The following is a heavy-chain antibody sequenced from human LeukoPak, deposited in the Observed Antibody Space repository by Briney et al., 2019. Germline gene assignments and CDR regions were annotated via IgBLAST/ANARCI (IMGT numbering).Heavy chain of an antibody. CDR1: GFTFSSYA. V-gene: IGHV3-30*04. D-gene: IGHD2-15*01. CDR2: ISYDGSNK. CDR3: AKFAQRYCSGGSCHPFDY. Sequence: PGGSLRLSCAASGFTFSSYAMHWVRQAPGKGLEWVAVISYDGSNKYYADSVKGRFTISRDNSKNTLYLQMNSLRAEDTAIYHCAKFAQRYCSGGSCHPFDYWGQGTLVTVSS. J-gene: IGHJ4*02.